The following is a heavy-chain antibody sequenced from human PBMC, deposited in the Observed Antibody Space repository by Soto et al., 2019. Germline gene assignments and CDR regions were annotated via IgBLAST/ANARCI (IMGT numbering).Heavy chain of an antibody. D-gene: IGHD6-13*01. Sequence: QVQLVESGGGVVQPGRSLRLSCAASGFTFSSYAMHWVRQAPGKGLEWVAVISYDGSNKYYADSVKGRFTISRDNSKXXLYLQMNSLRAEDTAVYYCARAGSSRVYYYYGMDVWGQGTTVTVSS. CDR3: ARAGSSRVYYYYGMDV. J-gene: IGHJ6*02. V-gene: IGHV3-30-3*01. CDR1: GFTFSSYA. CDR2: ISYDGSNK.